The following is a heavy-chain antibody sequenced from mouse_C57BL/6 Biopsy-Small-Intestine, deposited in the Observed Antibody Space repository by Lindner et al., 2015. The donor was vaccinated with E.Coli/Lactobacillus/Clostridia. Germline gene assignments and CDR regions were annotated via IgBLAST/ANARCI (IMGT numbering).Heavy chain of an antibody. Sequence: VQLQESGAELVRPGTSVKVSCKASGYAFTNYLIEWVKQRPGQGLEWIGVINPGSGGTNYNEKFKGKATLTADKSFSTAYMQLSSLTSEDSAVYFCARSPFDDGLDYWGQGTTLTVSS. CDR3: ARSPFDDGLDY. V-gene: IGHV1-54*01. CDR2: INPGSGGT. D-gene: IGHD2-3*01. CDR1: GYAFTNYL. J-gene: IGHJ2*01.